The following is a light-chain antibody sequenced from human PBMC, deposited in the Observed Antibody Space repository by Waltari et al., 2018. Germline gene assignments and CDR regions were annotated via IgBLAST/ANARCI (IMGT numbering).Light chain of an antibody. J-gene: IGLJ2*01. CDR1: SRDIGAFAL. V-gene: IGLV2-14*03. Sequence: QSALAQPASVSGSPGQSSTLSCTGSSRDIGAFALVSWYQQHPGRAPRLIIRNVSERPSGVPHRFSGSKSGNTASLTISSLRSEDESLYFCSSFTTGSTGLFGGGTKLTVL. CDR3: SSFTTGSTGL. CDR2: NVS.